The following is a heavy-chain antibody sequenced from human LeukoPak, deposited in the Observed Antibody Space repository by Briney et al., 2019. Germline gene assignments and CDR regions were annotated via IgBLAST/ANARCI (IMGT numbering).Heavy chain of an antibody. Sequence: SETLSLTCTVSGGSINSYYWSWIRQPPGKGLEWIGHVFHTGSSNYNPSLKSRVTISLDRSKNQFSLRLTSVTAADTAVYYCARAGAWQIDPWGQGTLVTVSS. V-gene: IGHV4-59*01. D-gene: IGHD3-10*01. CDR2: VFHTGSS. CDR3: ARAGAWQIDP. J-gene: IGHJ5*02. CDR1: GGSINSYY.